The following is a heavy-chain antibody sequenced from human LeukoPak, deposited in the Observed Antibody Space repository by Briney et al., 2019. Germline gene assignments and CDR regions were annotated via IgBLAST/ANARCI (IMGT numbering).Heavy chain of an antibody. CDR1: GYSITSGYL. CDR2: IYHSGTT. CDR3: ARGIMHSYFDK. J-gene: IGHJ4*02. D-gene: IGHD3-16*01. V-gene: IGHV4-38-2*02. Sequence: PSETLSLTCNVSGYSITSGYLWGWIRQPPGKGLECIGTIYHSGTTYYNPSLKSRVTISVDTSKNQFSLNLTSVTAADTAMYFCARGIMHSYFDKWGQGALVTVSS.